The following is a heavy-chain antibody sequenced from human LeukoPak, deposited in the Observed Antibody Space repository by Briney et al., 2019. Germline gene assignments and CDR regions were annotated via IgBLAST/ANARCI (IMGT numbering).Heavy chain of an antibody. Sequence: GGSLRHSCAASGFTFSSYAMHWVRQAPGKGLEWVAVISYDGSNKYYADSVKGRFTFSRDNSKNTLYLQMNSLRAEDTAVYYCAGDYSSSLAFDYWGQGTLVTVSS. V-gene: IGHV3-30-3*01. CDR2: ISYDGSNK. D-gene: IGHD6-6*01. J-gene: IGHJ4*02. CDR1: GFTFSSYA. CDR3: AGDYSSSLAFDY.